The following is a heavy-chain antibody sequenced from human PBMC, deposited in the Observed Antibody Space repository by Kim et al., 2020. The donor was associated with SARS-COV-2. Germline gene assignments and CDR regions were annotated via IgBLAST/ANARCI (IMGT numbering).Heavy chain of an antibody. V-gene: IGHV4-39*01. Sequence: SETLSLTCTVSGGSISSSSYYWGWIRQPPGKGLEWIGSIYYSGSTYYNPSLKSRVTISVDTSKNQFSLKLSSVTAADTAVYYCATSSLTYYSVGPQDFDYWGQGTLVTVSS. CDR3: ATSSLTYYSVGPQDFDY. J-gene: IGHJ4*02. CDR1: GGSISSSSYY. D-gene: IGHD3-10*02. CDR2: IYYSGST.